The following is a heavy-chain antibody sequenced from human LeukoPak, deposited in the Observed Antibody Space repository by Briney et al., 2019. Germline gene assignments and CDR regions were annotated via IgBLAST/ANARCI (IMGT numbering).Heavy chain of an antibody. CDR1: GFTVSSNY. J-gene: IGHJ5*02. Sequence: GGSLRLSCAASGFTVSSNYMSWVRQAPGKGLEWVSVIYSGGSTYYADSVKGRFTISRDNSKNTLYLQMNSLRAEDTAVYYCAKDVVVAASWFDPWGQGTLVTVSS. V-gene: IGHV3-53*01. CDR2: IYSGGST. D-gene: IGHD2-15*01. CDR3: AKDVVVAASWFDP.